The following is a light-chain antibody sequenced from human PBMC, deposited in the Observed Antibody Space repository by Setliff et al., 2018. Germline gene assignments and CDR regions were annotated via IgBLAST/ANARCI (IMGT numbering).Light chain of an antibody. CDR2: DAS. CDR1: QTVYTY. CDR3: QQRISWPQA. J-gene: IGKJ1*01. V-gene: IGKV3-11*01. Sequence: EIVLTQSPATLSLSPGERATLSCRASQTVYTYLARYQQKPGQSPRLLIYDASTRATGIPARFTGSGSGTDFTLNISSLEPEDFAVYYCQQRISWPQAFGQGTKVDIK.